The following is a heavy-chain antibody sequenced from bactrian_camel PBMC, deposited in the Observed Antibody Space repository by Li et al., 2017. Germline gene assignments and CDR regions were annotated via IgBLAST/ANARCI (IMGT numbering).Heavy chain of an antibody. CDR1: GYTISTYYRVFC. V-gene: IGHV3S53*01. CDR2: INIDGTA. D-gene: IGHD1*01. CDR3: AADPWRWDTDDGVTCDQWNRYNS. J-gene: IGHJ4*01. Sequence: GGSVQAGGSLTLSCASAGYTISTYYRVFCMGWFRQAPGKEREAVAAINIDGTASYADSVKGRFSISKDNGKNTLYLEMNSLTPEDSAMYYCAADPWRWDTDDGVTCDQWNRYNSWGQGTQVTVS.